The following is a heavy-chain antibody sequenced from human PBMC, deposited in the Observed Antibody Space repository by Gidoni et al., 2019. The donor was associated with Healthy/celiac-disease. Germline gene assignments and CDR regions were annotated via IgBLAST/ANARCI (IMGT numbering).Heavy chain of an antibody. V-gene: IGHV3-23*01. CDR2: ISGSGGST. J-gene: IGHJ1*01. CDR3: AKDSRGRRGVITGPWYSPEYFQH. D-gene: IGHD3-10*01. CDR1: GFTFSSYA. Sequence: EVQLLESGGGLVQPGGSLRLSCAASGFTFSSYAMSWVRQAPGKGLEWVSAISGSGGSTYYADSVKGRFTISRDNSKNTLYLQMNSLRAEDTAVYYCAKDSRGRRGVITGPWYSPEYFQHWGQGTLVTVSS.